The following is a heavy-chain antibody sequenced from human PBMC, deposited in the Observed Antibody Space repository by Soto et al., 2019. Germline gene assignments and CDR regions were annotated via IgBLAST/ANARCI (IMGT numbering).Heavy chain of an antibody. CDR3: AARKLLSFYFDS. CDR2: IYHSGNT. J-gene: IGHJ4*02. CDR1: GDSITSTNK. Sequence: QVQLQESGPGLAKPSGTLSLTCTVSGDSITSTNKWSWVRQPPGKGLEWIGEIYHSGNTDYNPSLQSRVAMSVDKSKNQFSLNLTSLTAADTAVYFCAARKLLSFYFDSWGQGTLVTVSS. D-gene: IGHD6-6*01. V-gene: IGHV4-4*02.